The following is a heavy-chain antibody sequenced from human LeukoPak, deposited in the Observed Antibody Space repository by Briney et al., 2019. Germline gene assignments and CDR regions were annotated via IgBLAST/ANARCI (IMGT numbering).Heavy chain of an antibody. D-gene: IGHD3-10*01. Sequence: PGGSLRLSCAASGFTFSTYSMNWVRQAPGKGLEWVSSISSSSSYIYYADSMKGRFTISRDNAKNSLYLQMNSLRAEDTAVYYCARGGSGSFYYYYMDVWGKGTTVTVSS. CDR3: ARGGSGSFYYYYMDV. V-gene: IGHV3-21*01. CDR2: ISSSSSYI. J-gene: IGHJ6*03. CDR1: GFTFSTYS.